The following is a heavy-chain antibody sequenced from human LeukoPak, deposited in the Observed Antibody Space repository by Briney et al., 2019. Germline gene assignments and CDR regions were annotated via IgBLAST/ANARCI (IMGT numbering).Heavy chain of an antibody. CDR1: GFTFSDYY. CDR2: ISSSGSTI. CDR3: ARDREPGIAAENWFDP. V-gene: IGHV3-11*04. J-gene: IGHJ5*02. D-gene: IGHD6-13*01. Sequence: GGSLRLSCAASGFTFSDYYMSWIRQAPGKGLEWVSYISSSGSTIYYADSVKGRFTISRDNAKNSLYLQMNSLRAEDTAVYYCARDREPGIAAENWFDPWGQGTLVTVSS.